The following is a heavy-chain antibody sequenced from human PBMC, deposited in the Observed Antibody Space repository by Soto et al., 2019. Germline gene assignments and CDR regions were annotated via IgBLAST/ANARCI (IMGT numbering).Heavy chain of an antibody. J-gene: IGHJ4*02. CDR1: ADSFSNYY. D-gene: IGHD1-26*01. V-gene: IGHV4-34*01. CDR3: VGGRGRLVGFDY. CDR2: IDHSGNT. Sequence: QVQLQQWGAGLLKPSETLSLTCGVNADSFSNYYWIWIRQPPGKGLEWIGEIDHSGNTNYSPSLKSRVTMSVATAKHQFSLRLTSVTAADTAVYYCVGGRGRLVGFDYWGQGTLVTVSS.